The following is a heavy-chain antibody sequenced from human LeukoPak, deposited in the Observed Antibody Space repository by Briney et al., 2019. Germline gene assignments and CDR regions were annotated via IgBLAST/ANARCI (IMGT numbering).Heavy chain of an antibody. CDR3: AKGGRFSSSWAYDY. CDR2: IGGSGSNT. J-gene: IGHJ4*02. Sequence: GGSLRLSCAASGFTFSNHAMSWVRQAPGKGLEWVSTIGGSGSNTFYADSVKGRFTISRDNSKNTLYLQMNSLRAEDSAVYYCAKGGRFSSSWAYDYWGQGMLVTVSS. CDR1: GFTFSNHA. D-gene: IGHD6-13*01. V-gene: IGHV3-23*01.